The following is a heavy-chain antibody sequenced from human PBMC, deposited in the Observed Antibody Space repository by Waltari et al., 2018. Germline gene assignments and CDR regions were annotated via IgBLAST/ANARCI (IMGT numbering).Heavy chain of an antibody. Sequence: EQLVQSGGALARRGGSLLLSCAASGFTFPNHWMHWVRQAPGKGLEGVSRVDNTGSTQDYADSVKGRFTMSRNNAANEVYLHMNSLRDEDTAVYFCVRDYWYFDLWGRGTLVSVSS. V-gene: IGHV3-74*01. J-gene: IGHJ2*01. CDR1: GFTFPNHW. CDR2: VDNTGSTQ. CDR3: VRDYWYFDL.